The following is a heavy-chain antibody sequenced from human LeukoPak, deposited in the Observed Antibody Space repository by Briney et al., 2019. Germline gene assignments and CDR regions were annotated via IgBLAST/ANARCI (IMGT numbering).Heavy chain of an antibody. J-gene: IGHJ4*02. V-gene: IGHV3-53*01. CDR1: GFTVSSNY. CDR3: AREHPAYYYDSSGYYSTGYFDY. Sequence: AGGSLRLSCAASGFTVSSNYMNWVRQAPGKGLEWVSVIYSGATTYYADSVKGRFTISRDNSKNTLYLQMNSLRAEDTAVYYCAREHPAYYYDSSGYYSTGYFDYWGQGTLVTVSS. CDR2: IYSGATT. D-gene: IGHD3-22*01.